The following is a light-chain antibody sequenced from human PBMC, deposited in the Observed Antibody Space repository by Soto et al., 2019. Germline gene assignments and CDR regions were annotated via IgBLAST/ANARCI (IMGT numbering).Light chain of an antibody. CDR2: KAS. Sequence: DIQMTQSPSTLSASVGDRVSINSRASQSISAWLAWYQQKPGKAPRLLIYKASTLEIGVPSRFSGSGSGTEFTLTISSLQPDDVATYYCQQYNDYSWTFGQGTKVDIK. J-gene: IGKJ1*01. CDR1: QSISAW. V-gene: IGKV1-5*03. CDR3: QQYNDYSWT.